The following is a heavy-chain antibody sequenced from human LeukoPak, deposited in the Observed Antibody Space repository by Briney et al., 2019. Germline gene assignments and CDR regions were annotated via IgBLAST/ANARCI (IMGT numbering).Heavy chain of an antibody. Sequence: PGGTLTLPCVASGFTFSTYGMSWVRQAPGKGLEWVSAFSGSCCSTLYAVPVKGRFTIHRDNSKNTLYPKIQSLRAEDAAVFQCAKDGGEYYDTLTGYYPRLYYMDGWGKGTTVTISS. CDR3: AKDGGEYYDTLTGYYPRLYYMDG. CDR1: GFTFSTYG. V-gene: IGHV3-23*01. D-gene: IGHD3-9*01. CDR2: FSGSCCST. J-gene: IGHJ6*03.